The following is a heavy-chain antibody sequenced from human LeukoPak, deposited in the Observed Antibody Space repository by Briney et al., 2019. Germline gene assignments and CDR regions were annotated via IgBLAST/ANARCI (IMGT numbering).Heavy chain of an antibody. Sequence: GASVKVSCKASGCTFTSYGISWVRQAPGQGLEWMGWISAYNGNTNYAQKLQGRVTMTTDTSTSTAYMELRSLRSDDTAVYYCARVPGYCSSTSCYGAFDYWGQGTLVTVSS. V-gene: IGHV1-18*01. CDR3: ARVPGYCSSTSCYGAFDY. CDR1: GCTFTSYG. D-gene: IGHD2-2*01. CDR2: ISAYNGNT. J-gene: IGHJ4*02.